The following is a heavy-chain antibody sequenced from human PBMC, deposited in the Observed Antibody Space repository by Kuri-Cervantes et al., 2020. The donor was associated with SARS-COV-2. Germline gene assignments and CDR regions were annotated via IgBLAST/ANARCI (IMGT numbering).Heavy chain of an antibody. D-gene: IGHD1-26*01. CDR1: GGSISSYY. V-gene: IGHV4-4*07. CDR3: ARDKGSGSYRWFDP. Sequence: SETLSLTCTVSGGSISSYYWSWIRQPAGKGLEWIGRIYTSGSTNYNPSLKSRVTMSVDTSKSQFSLKLSSVTAADTAVYYCARDKGSGSYRWFDPWGQGTLVTVSS. CDR2: IYTSGST. J-gene: IGHJ5*02.